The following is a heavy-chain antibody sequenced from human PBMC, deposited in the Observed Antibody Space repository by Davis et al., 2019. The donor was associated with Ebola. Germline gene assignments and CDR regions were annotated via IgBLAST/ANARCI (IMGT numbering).Heavy chain of an antibody. CDR3: ARDLTTTANPYYYYGMDV. Sequence: SETLSLTCAVSGGSISSSNWWSWVRQPPGKGLEWIGEIYHSGSTNYNPSLKSRVTISVDKSKNQFSLKLSSVTAADTAVYYCARDLTTTANPYYYYGMDVWGQGTTVTVSS. V-gene: IGHV4-4*02. CDR2: IYHSGST. CDR1: GGSISSSNW. D-gene: IGHD4-11*01. J-gene: IGHJ6*02.